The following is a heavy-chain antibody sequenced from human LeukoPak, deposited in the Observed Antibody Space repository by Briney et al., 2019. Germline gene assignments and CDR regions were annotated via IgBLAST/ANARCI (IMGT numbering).Heavy chain of an antibody. V-gene: IGHV4-34*01. CDR1: GGSFSDYY. CDR2: INYFGTT. D-gene: IGHD3-22*01. Sequence: SETLSLTCAVYGGSFSDYYWNWIRQPPGKGLEWIGEINYFGTTNYNPSLKSRVTISRDTSKKQFSLKVNSVTAADTAVYYCARDHDSSDAFDIWGQGTMVTVSS. J-gene: IGHJ3*02. CDR3: ARDHDSSDAFDI.